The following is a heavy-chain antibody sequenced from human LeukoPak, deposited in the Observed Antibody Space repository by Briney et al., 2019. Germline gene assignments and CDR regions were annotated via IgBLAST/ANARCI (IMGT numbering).Heavy chain of an antibody. CDR3: ARDRGYYYDSSGYYYDGTDV. V-gene: IGHV1-69*13. Sequence: SVKVSCKASGGTFSSYAISWVRQAPGQGLEWMGGIIPIFGTANYAQKFQGRVTIAADESTSTAYMELSSQRSEDTAVYYCARDRGYYYDSSGYYYDGTDVWGQGTTVTVSS. CDR2: IIPIFGTA. CDR1: GGTFSSYA. D-gene: IGHD3-22*01. J-gene: IGHJ6*02.